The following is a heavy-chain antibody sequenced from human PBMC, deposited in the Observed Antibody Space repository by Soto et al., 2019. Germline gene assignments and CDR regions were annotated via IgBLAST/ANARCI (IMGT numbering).Heavy chain of an antibody. D-gene: IGHD2-8*01. CDR3: ARDLGLNNGYYYGMDV. V-gene: IGHV1-18*04. J-gene: IGHJ6*02. CDR2: ISTYSTYTGST. Sequence: QVQLVQSGGEVKKPGASVKVACKASGYTFTSYGFSWVRQAPGQGLEWLGWISTYSTYTGSTNYAQKVQGRVTMTTATSTRTTYRELRSLISDDTAGYYCARDLGLNNGYYYGMDVWGQGTTVTVSS. CDR1: GYTFTSYG.